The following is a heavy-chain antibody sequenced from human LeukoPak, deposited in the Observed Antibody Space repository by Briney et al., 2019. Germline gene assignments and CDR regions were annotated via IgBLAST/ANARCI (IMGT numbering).Heavy chain of an antibody. Sequence: GGSLRLSCAASGFTFSGYAMTWVRQAPGKGLEWVSALSDSGASKYYADSVKGRFTISRDNSKNTLYLQMNSLRAEDTAVYYCAKETYGDYRGGTFDYWGQGTLVTVSS. D-gene: IGHD4-17*01. V-gene: IGHV3-23*01. CDR1: GFTFSGYA. J-gene: IGHJ4*02. CDR3: AKETYGDYRGGTFDY. CDR2: LSDSGASK.